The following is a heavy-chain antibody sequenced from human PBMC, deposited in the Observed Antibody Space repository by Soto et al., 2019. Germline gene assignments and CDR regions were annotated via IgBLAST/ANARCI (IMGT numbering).Heavy chain of an antibody. CDR2: FYSSGSI. Sequence: SETLSLTCFVSGYSITAGGYYWSWIRHHPGKGLEWIGSFYSSGSIIYNPSLRSRVSISGDTSSNQFSMSLTSVTAADTARYYCARMYSSGSGWFHPWGQGTLVTVSS. J-gene: IGHJ5*02. D-gene: IGHD6-19*01. V-gene: IGHV4-31*03. CDR3: ARMYSSGSGWFHP. CDR1: GYSITAGGYY.